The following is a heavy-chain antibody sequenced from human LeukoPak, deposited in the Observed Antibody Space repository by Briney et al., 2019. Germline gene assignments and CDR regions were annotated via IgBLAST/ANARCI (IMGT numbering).Heavy chain of an antibody. V-gene: IGHV1-18*01. CDR1: GYTFTSYG. CDR3: ARAYDFWSGYYPYDY. Sequence: ASVKVSCKASGYTFTSYGISWVRQAPGQGLEWMGWISAYNGNTNYAQKLQGRVTMTTDTSTSTAYMELRSLRSDDTAVYYCARAYDFWSGYYPYDYWGQGTLVTVSS. J-gene: IGHJ4*02. D-gene: IGHD3-3*01. CDR2: ISAYNGNT.